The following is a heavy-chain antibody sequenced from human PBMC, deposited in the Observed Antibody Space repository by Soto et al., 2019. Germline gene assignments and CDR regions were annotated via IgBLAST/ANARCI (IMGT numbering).Heavy chain of an antibody. Sequence: ASVKVSCKASGCSFTSYGISWVRQAPGQGLEWMGWISTDNGNTDYAHNLQGRVTLTTDTSTSTAYMELWSLRSGDTAVYYCARDVPDTALFFYYYGMDVWGQGTTVTVSS. V-gene: IGHV1-18*01. CDR3: ARDVPDTALFFYYYGMDV. CDR1: GCSFTSYG. J-gene: IGHJ6*02. CDR2: ISTDNGNT. D-gene: IGHD5-18*01.